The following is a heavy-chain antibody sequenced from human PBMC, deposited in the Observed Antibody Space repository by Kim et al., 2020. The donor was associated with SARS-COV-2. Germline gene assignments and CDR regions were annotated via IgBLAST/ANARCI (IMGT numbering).Heavy chain of an antibody. CDR2: IWYDGSNK. V-gene: IGHV3-33*01. CDR3: ARDTPYTWNGDDAFDF. J-gene: IGHJ3*01. D-gene: IGHD1-1*01. Sequence: GGSLRLSCAASGFTFSSYGMHWVRQAPGKGLEWVAVIWYDGSNKYYADSVKGRFTISRDNSENTLYLQMNSLRAEDTAVYYCARDTPYTWNGDDAFDFWGQGKMVTVSS. CDR1: GFTFSSYG.